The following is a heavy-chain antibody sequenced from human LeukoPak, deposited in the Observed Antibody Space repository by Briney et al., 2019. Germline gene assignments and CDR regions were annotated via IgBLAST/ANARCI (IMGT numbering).Heavy chain of an antibody. CDR1: GFTFSSYA. CDR2: ISYDGSNK. Sequence: GGSLRLSCAASGFTFSSYAMHWVRQAPGKGLEWVAVISYDGSNKYYADSVKGRFTISRDNSKNTLYLQMNSLRAEDTAVYYCAKDRGYYDINYFDYWGQGTLVTVSS. V-gene: IGHV3-30-3*01. CDR3: AKDRGYYDINYFDY. J-gene: IGHJ4*02. D-gene: IGHD3-22*01.